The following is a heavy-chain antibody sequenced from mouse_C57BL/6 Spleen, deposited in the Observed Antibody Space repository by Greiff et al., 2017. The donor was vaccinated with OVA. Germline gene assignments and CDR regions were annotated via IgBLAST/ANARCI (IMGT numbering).Heavy chain of an antibody. J-gene: IGHJ2*01. D-gene: IGHD2-12*01. CDR2: ISYDGSN. CDR3: AREKGYSLDY. Sequence: DVKLVESGPGLVKPSQSLSLTCSVTGYSITSGYYWNWIRQFPGNKLEWMGYISYDGSNNYNPSLKNRISITRDTSKNQFFLKLNSVTTEDTATYYCAREKGYSLDYWGQGTTLTVSS. CDR1: GYSITSGYY. V-gene: IGHV3-6*01.